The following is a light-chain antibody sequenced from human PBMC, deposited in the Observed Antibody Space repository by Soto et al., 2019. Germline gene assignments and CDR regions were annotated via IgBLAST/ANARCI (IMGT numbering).Light chain of an antibody. Sequence: DLPMTQSPSSLSASVGDRVTITCQASQDISNYLNWYQQKPGKAPKLLIYDASNLETGVPSRFSGSGSGTDFTFTISSLQPEDIATYYCQQYDNLPSFGGGTKVEIK. V-gene: IGKV1-33*01. CDR3: QQYDNLPS. CDR2: DAS. CDR1: QDISNY. J-gene: IGKJ4*01.